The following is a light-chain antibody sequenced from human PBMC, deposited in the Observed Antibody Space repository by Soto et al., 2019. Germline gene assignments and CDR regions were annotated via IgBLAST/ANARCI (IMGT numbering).Light chain of an antibody. Sequence: DIQITQSPSTLSASVGDRVTITCRASQSISSWLAWYQQKPGKAPKLLIYDASSLESGVPSRFSGSGSGTEFTLTISSLQPDDFATYYCQQYTSYPWTFGQGTKVDIK. CDR3: QQYTSYPWT. CDR2: DAS. CDR1: QSISSW. V-gene: IGKV1-5*01. J-gene: IGKJ1*01.